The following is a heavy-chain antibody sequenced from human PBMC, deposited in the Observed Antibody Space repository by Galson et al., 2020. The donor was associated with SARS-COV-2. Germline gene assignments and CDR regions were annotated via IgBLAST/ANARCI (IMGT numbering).Heavy chain of an antibody. CDR3: ARVSYDFWSGYYTIGYFDY. V-gene: IGHV3-30-3*01. J-gene: IGHJ4*02. CDR2: ISYDGSNK. CDR1: GFTFSSYA. D-gene: IGHD3-3*01. Sequence: GGSLRLSCAASGFTFSSYAMHWVRQAPGKGLEWVAVISYDGSNKYYADSVKGRFTISRDNSKNTLYLQMNSLRAEDTAVYYCARVSYDFWSGYYTIGYFDYWGQGTLVTVSS.